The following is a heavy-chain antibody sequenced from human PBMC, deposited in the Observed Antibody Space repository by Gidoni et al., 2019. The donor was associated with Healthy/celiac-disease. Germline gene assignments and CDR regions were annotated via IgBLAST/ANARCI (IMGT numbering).Heavy chain of an antibody. CDR2: IYTSGST. Sequence: QVQLQESGPGLVKPSETLSLTCTVSGGSISYYYWSWIRQPAGKGLEWIGRIYTSGSTNCNPSLKSRVTMSVDTSKNQFSLKLSSVTAADTAVYYCARVWVPVYYDSSGYYPYFDYWGQGTLVTVSS. V-gene: IGHV4-4*07. CDR1: GGSISYYY. D-gene: IGHD3-22*01. CDR3: ARVWVPVYYDSSGYYPYFDY. J-gene: IGHJ4*02.